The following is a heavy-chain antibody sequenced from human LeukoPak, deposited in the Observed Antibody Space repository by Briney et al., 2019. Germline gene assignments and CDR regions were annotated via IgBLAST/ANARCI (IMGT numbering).Heavy chain of an antibody. CDR1: GFTVTSNY. J-gene: IGHJ4*02. D-gene: IGHD1-26*01. CDR3: ARAGEGGSPVY. V-gene: IGHV3-53*01. CDR2: IYSGGST. Sequence: GGSLRLSCAASGFTVTSNYMSWVRQAPGKGLEWVSVIYSGGSTYYADSVKGRFTISRDNSKNTLYLQMNSLRAEDTAVYYCARAGEGGSPVYWGQGTLVTVSS.